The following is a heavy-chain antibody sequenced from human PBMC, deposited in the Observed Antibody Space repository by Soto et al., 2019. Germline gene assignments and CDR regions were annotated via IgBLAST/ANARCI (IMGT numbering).Heavy chain of an antibody. D-gene: IGHD6-13*01. V-gene: IGHV3-30-3*01. CDR2: ISYDGSNK. Sequence: SLRLSCAASGFTFSSYAMHWVRQAPGKGLEWVAVISYDGSNKYYADSVKGRFTISRDNSKNTLYLQMNSLRAEDTAVYYCARDTLAAPSYYFDYWGQGTLVTVSS. J-gene: IGHJ4*02. CDR3: ARDTLAAPSYYFDY. CDR1: GFTFSSYA.